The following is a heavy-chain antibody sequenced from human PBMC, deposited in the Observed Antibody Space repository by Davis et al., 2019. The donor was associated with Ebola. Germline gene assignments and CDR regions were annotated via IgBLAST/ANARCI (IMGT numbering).Heavy chain of an antibody. CDR1: GFTVSSSY. J-gene: IGHJ4*02. D-gene: IGHD4-11*01. V-gene: IGHV3-53*01. Sequence: GESLKISCTASGFTVSSSYMTWVRQAPEKGREWVSVLYSGGSPKYTDSVKGRFTISRDDSKNTLYLQMNSLKAEDTAVYYSARDSNYRFDFWGQGTLVTVSS. CDR3: ARDSNYRFDF. CDR2: LYSGGSP.